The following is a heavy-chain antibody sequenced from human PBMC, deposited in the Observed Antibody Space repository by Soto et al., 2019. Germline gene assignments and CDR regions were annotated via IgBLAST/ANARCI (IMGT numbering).Heavy chain of an antibody. D-gene: IGHD5-18*01. CDR3: ARKAAMVDYYYYYGMDV. CDR2: IGTAGDT. CDR1: GFTFSSYD. Sequence: GGSLRLSCAASGFTFSSYDIHWVRQATGKGLEWVSAIGTAGDTYYPGSVKGRFTISRENAKNSLYLQMNSLRAEDTAVYYCARKAAMVDYYYYYGMDVWGQGTTVTVSS. J-gene: IGHJ6*02. V-gene: IGHV3-13*01.